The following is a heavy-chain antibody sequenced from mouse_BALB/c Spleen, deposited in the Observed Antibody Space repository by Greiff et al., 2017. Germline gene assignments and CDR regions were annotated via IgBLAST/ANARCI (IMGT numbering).Heavy chain of an antibody. CDR2: INPYNDGT. J-gene: IGHJ4*01. CDR3: ERGGNYAMDY. V-gene: IGHV1-14*01. CDR1: GYTFTSYV. Sequence: EVQRVESGPELVKPGASVKMSCKASGYTFTSYVMHWVKQKPGQGLEWIGYINPYNDGTKYNEKFKGKATLTSDKSSSTAYMELSSLTSEDSAVYYCERGGNYAMDYWGQGTSVTVSS.